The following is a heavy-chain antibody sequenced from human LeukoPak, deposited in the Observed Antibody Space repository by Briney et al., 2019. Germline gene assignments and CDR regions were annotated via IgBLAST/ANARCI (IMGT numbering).Heavy chain of an antibody. V-gene: IGHV5-51*01. J-gene: IGHJ4*02. CDR1: GYSFPIYW. CDR3: ARPRYGASDY. CDR2: IYPRDSNM. Sequence: GETLKISCKCSGYSFPIYWIGGARQQPGKGLEGGGIIYPRDSNMRYTPSLQGKVTISAHKSISTPYLPWRSLKASHTAMYHCARPRYGASDYWGQGTLVTVSS. D-gene: IGHD4/OR15-4a*01.